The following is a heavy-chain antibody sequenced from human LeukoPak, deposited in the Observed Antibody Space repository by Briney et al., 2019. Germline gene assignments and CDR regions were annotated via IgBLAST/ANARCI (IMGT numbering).Heavy chain of an antibody. V-gene: IGHV4-39*01. Sequence: PSETLSLTCTVSGGSISSSSYFWGWIRQPPGKGLEWIGSIYYSGSTYYNPSLKSRVTISEDTSKNQFSLKLSSVTAADTAVYYCARQEYSSGWYYFDYWGQGTLVPVSS. CDR3: ARQEYSSGWYYFDY. CDR2: IYYSGST. D-gene: IGHD6-19*01. J-gene: IGHJ4*02. CDR1: GGSISSSSYF.